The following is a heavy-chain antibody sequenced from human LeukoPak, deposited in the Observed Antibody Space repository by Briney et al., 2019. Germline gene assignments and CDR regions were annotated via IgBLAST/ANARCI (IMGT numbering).Heavy chain of an antibody. CDR2: IYTSGST. CDR3: ARVGWFGESY. D-gene: IGHD3-10*01. CDR1: GGSISSGSYY. V-gene: IGHV4-61*02. Sequence: PSETLSLTCTVSGGSISSGSYYWSWIRQPAGKGLEWIGRIYTSGSTNYNPSLKSRVTISVDTSKNQFSLKLSSVTAADTAVYYCARVGWFGESYWGQGTLVTVSS. J-gene: IGHJ4*02.